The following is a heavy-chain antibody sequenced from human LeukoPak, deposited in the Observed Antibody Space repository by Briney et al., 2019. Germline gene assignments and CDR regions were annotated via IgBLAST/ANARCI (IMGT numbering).Heavy chain of an antibody. V-gene: IGHV4-39*01. CDR3: ARRANSGTYYGVFDI. CDR2: IFYSGTT. D-gene: IGHD1-26*01. Sequence: TSQTLSLTCTISGGSISSSSYFWSWIRQPPGKGLEWIGNIFYSGTTYYNPSLKSRVTISVDMSKNQFSLRLSSASAADTAVYYCARRANSGTYYGVFDIWGKGQWSPSLQ. CDR1: GGSISSSSYF. J-gene: IGHJ3*02.